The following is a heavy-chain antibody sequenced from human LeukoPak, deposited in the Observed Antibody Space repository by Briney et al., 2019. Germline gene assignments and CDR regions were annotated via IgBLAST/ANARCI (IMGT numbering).Heavy chain of an antibody. D-gene: IGHD2-2*01. CDR2: ISWNSGSI. Sequence: GRSLRLSCAASGFTFDDYAMHWVGQAPGKGLEGVSGISWNSGSIGYADSVKGRFTISRDNAKNSLYLQMNSLRAEDTAVYYCARDRIVVVPAAHLRGCWFDPWGQGTLVTVSS. V-gene: IGHV3-9*01. J-gene: IGHJ5*02. CDR3: ARDRIVVVPAAHLRGCWFDP. CDR1: GFTFDDYA.